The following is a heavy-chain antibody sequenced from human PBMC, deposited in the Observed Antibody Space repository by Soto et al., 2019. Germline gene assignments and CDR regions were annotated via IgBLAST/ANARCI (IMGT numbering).Heavy chain of an antibody. CDR3: AREGYTSSSIHSFLDS. V-gene: IGHV1-69*10. D-gene: IGHD6-6*01. CDR2: IIPFLGTP. CDR1: GGTFSSYG. Sequence: GASVKVSCKASGGTFSSYGISWVRQAPGQGLERMGRIIPFLGTPNYAQNFQDRLTVTADTSTNTAFMELSSLRSDDTAVYYCAREGYTSSSIHSFLDSWGQGTLVTVSS. J-gene: IGHJ4*02.